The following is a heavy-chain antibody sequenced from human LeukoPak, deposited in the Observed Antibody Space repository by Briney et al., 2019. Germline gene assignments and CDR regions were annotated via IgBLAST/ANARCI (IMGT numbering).Heavy chain of an antibody. CDR1: GGSLSGYY. Sequence: PSETLSLTRAVYGGSLSGYYWSGIRQPPGKGLEWIGEIHHNGSTHYNPSLKNRVPISVDTSKNQFSLKLSSVTAANTAVYYCARDYSTGMDVWGQGTTVTVSS. J-gene: IGHJ6*02. CDR3: ARDYSTGMDV. D-gene: IGHD6-13*01. CDR2: IHHNGST. V-gene: IGHV4-34*01.